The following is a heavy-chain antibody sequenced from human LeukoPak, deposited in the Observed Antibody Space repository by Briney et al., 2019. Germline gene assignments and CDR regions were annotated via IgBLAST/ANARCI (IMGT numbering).Heavy chain of an antibody. CDR3: ARGRDGYNMYHFDH. D-gene: IGHD5-24*01. CDR2: ISSSGYTI. CDR1: GFTFNSYE. J-gene: IGHJ4*02. V-gene: IGHV3-48*03. Sequence: GGSLRLSCAASGFTFNSYEMNWVRQAPGKWLEWVSYISSSGYTIHYADSVKGRFTIPRDNAKNSLYLQMNSLRAEDTAVYYCARGRDGYNMYHFDHWGQGTLVTVSS.